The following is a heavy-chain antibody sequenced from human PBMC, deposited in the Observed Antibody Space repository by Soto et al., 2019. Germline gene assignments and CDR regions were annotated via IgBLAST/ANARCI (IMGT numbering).Heavy chain of an antibody. CDR3: ARDRERVTVNGGIALGAMEV. CDR2: VKPDGSAT. CDR1: GFTFSYYW. D-gene: IGHD3-22*01. Sequence: GGSLRLSCAASGFTFSYYWMTWVRQAPGKGLEWVANVKPDGSATFYADSLKGRFTISRDNAKNSVSLQMDSLRADDTAVYYCARDRERVTVNGGIALGAMEVWGHGTTVTVS. J-gene: IGHJ6*02. V-gene: IGHV3-7*03.